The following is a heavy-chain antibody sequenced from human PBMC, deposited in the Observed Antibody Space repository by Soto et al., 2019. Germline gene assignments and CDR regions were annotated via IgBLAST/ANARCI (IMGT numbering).Heavy chain of an antibody. CDR2: IYWDDDK. V-gene: IGHV2-5*02. D-gene: IGHD5-18*01. CDR1: GFSLSTSGVG. CDR3: AHRLDTAMVTRGYFDL. Sequence: QITLKESGPTLVKPTQTLTLTCTFSGFSLSTSGVGVGWIRQPPGKALEWLALIYWDDDKRYSPSLKSRLTITKDTSKNQVVLIMTNMDPVDTATYYCAHRLDTAMVTRGYFDLWGRGTLVTVSS. J-gene: IGHJ2*01.